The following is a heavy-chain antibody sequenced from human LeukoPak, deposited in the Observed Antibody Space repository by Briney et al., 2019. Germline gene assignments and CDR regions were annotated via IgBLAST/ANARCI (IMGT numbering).Heavy chain of an antibody. CDR2: IVVGSGDT. CDR3: GADSMPRGVFSYAFDI. Sequence: ASVKVSCKASGFTFTSSAVQWVRQARGQRLEWIGWIVVGSGDTNSAQKFQERVTITRDMSTRTAYMELSSLRSEDTAVYYCGADSMPRGVFSYAFDIWGQGTMVTFSS. J-gene: IGHJ3*02. V-gene: IGHV1-58*01. D-gene: IGHD3-10*01. CDR1: GFTFTSSA.